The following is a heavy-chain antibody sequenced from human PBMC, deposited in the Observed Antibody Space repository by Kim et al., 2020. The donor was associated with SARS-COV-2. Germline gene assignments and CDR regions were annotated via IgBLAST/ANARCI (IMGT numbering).Heavy chain of an antibody. D-gene: IGHD2-2*02. CDR3: TRGRVVVVPSPILGIGPHYDYFIMDV. J-gene: IGHJ6*02. V-gene: IGHV4-34*01. CDR2: INHSGSA. CDR1: GGSFSGYS. Sequence: SETLSLTCAVYGGSFSGYSWSWIRQPPGEGLEWIGEINHSGSAKYDPSLKSRVTISIDISKNQFSLKLRSVTAADTGFYYCTRGRVVVVPSPILGIGPHYDYFIMDVWGHGTTVSVSS.